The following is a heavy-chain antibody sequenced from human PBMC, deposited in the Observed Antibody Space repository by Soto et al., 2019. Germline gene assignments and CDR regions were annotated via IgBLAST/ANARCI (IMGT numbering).Heavy chain of an antibody. Sequence: EVQLVESVGGLIQPGGSLKLSCAASGVTVGNNYRSWVRQAPGKGLEWVSLIYSTGTTKYADSVKGRFSVPTDNAKNTLYLQMTSLRAEDTAVYYCAKGGRGSGSHYNSFGYWGQGTLVTVSS. CDR2: IYSTGTT. J-gene: IGHJ4*02. V-gene: IGHV3-53*01. CDR1: GVTVGNNY. CDR3: AKGGRGSGSHYNSFGY. D-gene: IGHD3-10*01.